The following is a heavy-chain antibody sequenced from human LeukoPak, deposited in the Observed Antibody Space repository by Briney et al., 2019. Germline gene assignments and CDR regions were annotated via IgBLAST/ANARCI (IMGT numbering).Heavy chain of an antibody. V-gene: IGHV1-2*02. J-gene: IGHJ3*02. CDR2: INPNSGDA. CDR1: GYTFTVYF. CDR3: ARGPSHGAFDI. Sequence: ASVKVSCKASGYTFTVYFIHWLRQAPGRGLEWIGWINPNSGDASYAQKFQGRVTMTRDTSISTAYMELSTLRSDDTAVYYCARGPSHGAFDIWGQGTMVTVSS.